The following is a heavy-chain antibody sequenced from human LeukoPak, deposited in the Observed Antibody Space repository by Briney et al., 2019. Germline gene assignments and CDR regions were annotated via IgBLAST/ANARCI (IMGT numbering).Heavy chain of an antibody. CDR3: AKDPAARPYYFDY. CDR2: NSGSGGST. CDR1: GFTFSSYA. J-gene: IGHJ4*02. Sequence: GGSLRLSCAASGFTFSSYAMSWVRQAPGKGLEWVSGNSGSGGSTYYADSVKGRFTISRDNSKNTLYLQMNSLRAEDTAVYYCAKDPAARPYYFDYWGQGTLVTVSS. V-gene: IGHV3-23*01. D-gene: IGHD2-2*01.